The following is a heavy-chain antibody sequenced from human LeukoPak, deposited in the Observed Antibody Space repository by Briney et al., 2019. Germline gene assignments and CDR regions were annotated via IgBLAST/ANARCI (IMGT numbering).Heavy chain of an antibody. J-gene: IGHJ5*02. Sequence: ASVKVSCKAPGYTFTAHGISWVRQAPGQGLEWMGWISVYTGSTKYAQKFQGRVTMTTDTSTSTAYMELRSLRSDDTAVYFCARDGGWQYVDYAWRFDPWGQGTLVTVSS. CDR3: ARDGGWQYVDYAWRFDP. D-gene: IGHD4-17*01. V-gene: IGHV1-18*01. CDR1: GYTFTAHG. CDR2: ISVYTGST.